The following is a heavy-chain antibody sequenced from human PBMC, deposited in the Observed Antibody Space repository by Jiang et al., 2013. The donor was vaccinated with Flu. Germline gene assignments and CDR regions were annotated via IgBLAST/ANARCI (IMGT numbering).Heavy chain of an antibody. Sequence: RLSCAASGFTFSSYAMSWVRQAPGKGLEWVSAISGSGGSTYYADSVKGRFTISRDNSKNTLYLQMNSLRAEDTAVYYCAKDPSDIVVVREMDVWGQGTTVTVSS. J-gene: IGHJ6*02. CDR1: GFTFSSYA. CDR2: ISGSGGST. CDR3: AKDPSDIVVVREMDV. D-gene: IGHD2-2*01. V-gene: IGHV3-23*01.